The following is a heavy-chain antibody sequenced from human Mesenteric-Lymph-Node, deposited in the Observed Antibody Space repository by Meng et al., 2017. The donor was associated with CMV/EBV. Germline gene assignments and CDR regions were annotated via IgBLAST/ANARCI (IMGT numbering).Heavy chain of an antibody. D-gene: IGHD3-16*01. J-gene: IGHJ4*02. CDR3: ARGWGH. CDR1: GFTFSGYV. CDR2: ISYDGTSQ. Sequence: GESLKISCAASGFTFSGYVMHWVRQAPDKGLAWVATISYDGTSQYYGDSVKGRFTVSRDNSRNTLYLQMNGLTPEGTAVYYCARGWGHWGQGTLVTVSS. V-gene: IGHV3-30-3*01.